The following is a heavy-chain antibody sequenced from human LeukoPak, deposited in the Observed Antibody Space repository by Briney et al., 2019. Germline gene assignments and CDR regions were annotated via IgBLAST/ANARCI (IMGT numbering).Heavy chain of an antibody. CDR1: GGSISSNIYY. V-gene: IGHV4-39*01. CDR2: IYYSGST. CDR3: ARRGGYDFSYDY. Sequence: SETLSLTCTVSGGSISSNIYYWGWIRQPPGKGVEWIGDIYYSGSTYYNPSLKSRVTISVDTSKNQFSLKLSSVTTADTAVYYCARRGGYDFSYDYWGQGILVTVSS. D-gene: IGHD5-12*01. J-gene: IGHJ4*02.